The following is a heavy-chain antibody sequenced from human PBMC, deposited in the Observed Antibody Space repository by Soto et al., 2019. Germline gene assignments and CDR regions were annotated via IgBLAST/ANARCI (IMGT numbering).Heavy chain of an antibody. V-gene: IGHV4-59*01. CDR2: IYYSGST. CDR1: GGSISSYY. D-gene: IGHD4-17*01. Sequence: SETLSLTCTVSGGSISSYYWSWIRQPPGKGLEWIGYIYYSGSTNYNPSLKSRVTISVDTSKNQFSLKLSSVTAADTAVYYCATDPGLRWAKNGGLAFDIWGQGTMVTV. CDR3: ATDPGLRWAKNGGLAFDI. J-gene: IGHJ3*02.